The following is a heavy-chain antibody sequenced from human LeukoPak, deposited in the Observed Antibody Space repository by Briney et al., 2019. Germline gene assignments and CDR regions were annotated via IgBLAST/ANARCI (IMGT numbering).Heavy chain of an antibody. D-gene: IGHD3-22*01. CDR2: ISGSDGST. Sequence: PGGSLRLSCVVSGFTFSSYAMSWVRQAPGKGLEWVSGISGSDGSTYYADSVKGRFTISRDNSKNTLYLQMNSLRAEDTAIYYCAKGDSGGYFPHYYYYYFMDVWGKGTTVTVSS. CDR3: AKGDSGGYFPHYYYYYFMDV. CDR1: GFTFSSYA. V-gene: IGHV3-23*01. J-gene: IGHJ6*03.